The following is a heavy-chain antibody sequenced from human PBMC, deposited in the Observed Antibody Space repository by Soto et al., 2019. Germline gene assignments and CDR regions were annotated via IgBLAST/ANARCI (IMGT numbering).Heavy chain of an antibody. V-gene: IGHV1-18*01. CDR2: ISAHNGNT. D-gene: IGHD6-6*01. J-gene: IGHJ4*02. Sequence: QVHLVQSGAEVKKPGASVKVSCKGSGYGFTTYGITWVRQAPGQGLEWMAWISAHNGNTNYAQKLQGRVTVTRDTSTSTADMELRSLRSDDTAVYYCARGRDGDYWGQGARVTVSS. CDR1: GYGFTTYG. CDR3: ARGRDGDY.